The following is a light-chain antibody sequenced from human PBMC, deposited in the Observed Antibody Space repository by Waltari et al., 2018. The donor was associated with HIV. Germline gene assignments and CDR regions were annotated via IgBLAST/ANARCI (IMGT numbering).Light chain of an antibody. CDR1: SLRNNY. CDR3: NFWDNSDYHWV. V-gene: IGLV3-19*01. J-gene: IGLJ3*02. CDR2: DKH. Sequence: SSEVSQDPAVSVALGQTVRITCQGDSLRNNYASWVHHRPGQAPVLVIYDKHNRPSGIPDRISGSSSGDTASLTITGAQAEDEGDYYCNFWDNSDYHWVFGGGTKLTVL.